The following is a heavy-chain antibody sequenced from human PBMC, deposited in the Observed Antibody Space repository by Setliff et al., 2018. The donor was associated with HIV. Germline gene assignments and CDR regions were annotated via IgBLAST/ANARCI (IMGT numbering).Heavy chain of an antibody. CDR2: VTPDGGDK. Sequence: GGSLRLSCAASGFMFGVDWMSWVRQTPGKGLEWVASVTPDGGDKYYVDSVKGRFTISRDNAKNSLYLQMNSLRAEDTAVYYCARDSGTTLGATRPGYWGQGTLVTVSS. CDR1: GFMFGVDW. CDR3: ARDSGTTLGATRPGY. J-gene: IGHJ4*02. D-gene: IGHD1-26*01. V-gene: IGHV3-7*01.